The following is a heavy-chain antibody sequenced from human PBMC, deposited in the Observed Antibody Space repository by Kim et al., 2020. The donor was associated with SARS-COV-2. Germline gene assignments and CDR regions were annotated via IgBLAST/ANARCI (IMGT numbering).Heavy chain of an antibody. Sequence: ASVKVSCKASGYTFTSYGISWVRQAPGQGLEWMGWISAYNGNTNYAQKLQGRVTMTTDTSTSTAYMELRSLRSDDTAVYYCASTADHSPTNWFDPWGQGTLVTVSS. D-gene: IGHD5-18*01. V-gene: IGHV1-18*04. CDR2: ISAYNGNT. CDR3: ASTADHSPTNWFDP. J-gene: IGHJ5*02. CDR1: GYTFTSYG.